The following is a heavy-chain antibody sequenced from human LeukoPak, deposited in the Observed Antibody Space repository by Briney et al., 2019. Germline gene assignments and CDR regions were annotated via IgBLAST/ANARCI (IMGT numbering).Heavy chain of an antibody. Sequence: GGSLRLSCAASGFAFSSYAMSWVRQAPGKGLEWVSAISVSGGSTYYADSVKGRFTISRDNSKNTLYLQMNSLRAEDTAVYYCAKEPIAVAGNYYFDYWGQGTLVSVSS. J-gene: IGHJ4*02. CDR2: ISVSGGST. D-gene: IGHD6-19*01. CDR3: AKEPIAVAGNYYFDY. CDR1: GFAFSSYA. V-gene: IGHV3-23*01.